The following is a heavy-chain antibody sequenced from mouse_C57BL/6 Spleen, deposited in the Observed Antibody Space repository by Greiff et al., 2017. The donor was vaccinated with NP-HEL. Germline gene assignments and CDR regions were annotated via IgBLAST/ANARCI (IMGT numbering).Heavy chain of an antibody. CDR3: TKEGGNYYGSSNAMDY. V-gene: IGHV5-9-1*02. CDR1: GFTFSSYA. CDR2: ISSGGDYI. D-gene: IGHD1-1*01. Sequence: EVKLVESGEGLVKPGGSLKLSCAASGFTFSSYAMSWVRQTPEKRLEWVAYISSGGDYIYYADTVKGRFTISRDNARNTLYLQMSSLKSEDTAMYYCTKEGGNYYGSSNAMDYWGQGTSVTVSS. J-gene: IGHJ4*01.